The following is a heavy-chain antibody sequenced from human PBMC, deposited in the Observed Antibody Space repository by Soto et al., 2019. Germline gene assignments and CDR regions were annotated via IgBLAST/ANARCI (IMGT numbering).Heavy chain of an antibody. D-gene: IGHD3-10*01. CDR2: INHTGHT. CDR3: ARSGHLFDY. CDR1: GASFNDYY. Sequence: PSETLSLTCAVYGASFNDYYLSWIRQPPGEGLEWIGEINHTGHTNYNPSLKSRVTISVDTSKNQFSLKLSSVTAADTAVYYCARSGHLFDYWGQGILVTVSS. V-gene: IGHV4-34*01. J-gene: IGHJ4*02.